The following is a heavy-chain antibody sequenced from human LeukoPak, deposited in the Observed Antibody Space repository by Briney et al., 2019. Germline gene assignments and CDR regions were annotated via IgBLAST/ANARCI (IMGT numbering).Heavy chain of an antibody. CDR2: IYSGGST. D-gene: IGHD6-19*01. J-gene: IGHJ4*02. V-gene: IGHV3-66*04. Sequence: GGSLRLSCAASGFTFSSYAMSWVRQAPGKGLEWVSVIYSGGSTYYADSVKGRFTISRDNSKNTLYLQMNSLRAEDTAVYYCASQLYSSGWYYFDYWGQGTLATVSS. CDR3: ASQLYSSGWYYFDY. CDR1: GFTFSSYA.